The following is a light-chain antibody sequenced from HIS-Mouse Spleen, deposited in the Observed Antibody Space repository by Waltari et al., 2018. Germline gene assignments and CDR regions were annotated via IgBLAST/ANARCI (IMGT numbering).Light chain of an antibody. CDR1: TLWDKY. V-gene: IGLV3-1*01. CDR2: QDS. J-gene: IGLJ2*01. Sequence: SYELTQPPSVSVSPGPTASITCPGDTLWDKYACWYQQKPGQSPLLVIYQDSKRPSGIPERFSGSNSGNTATLTISGTQAMDEADYYCQAWDSSTDVVFGGGTKLTVL. CDR3: QAWDSSTDVV.